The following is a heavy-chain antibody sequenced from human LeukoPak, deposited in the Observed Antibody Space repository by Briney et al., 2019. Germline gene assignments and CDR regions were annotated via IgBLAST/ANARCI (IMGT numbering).Heavy chain of an antibody. CDR2: INHSGST. D-gene: IGHD3-10*01. J-gene: IGHJ6*03. CDR3: ARYCSGSGSLYYYYYYMDV. CDR1: GGSFSGYY. V-gene: IGHV4-34*01. Sequence: SETLSLTCAVYGGSFSGYYWSWIRQPPGKGLEWIGEINHSGSTNYNPSLKSRVTISLDTSKNQFSLKLRSVTAADKAVYYCARYCSGSGSLYYYYYYMDVWGKGTTVTVSS.